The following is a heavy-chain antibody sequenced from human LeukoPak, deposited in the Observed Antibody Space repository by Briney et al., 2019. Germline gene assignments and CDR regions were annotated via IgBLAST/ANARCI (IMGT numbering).Heavy chain of an antibody. Sequence: GGSLRLSCAASGFTVSSYYMSWVRQAPGKGLEWVSVIYSGGGTYHADSVKGRFIISRDSSRNTLHLQMNSLRAEDTAVYHCARLYGGNSVGDYWGQGTLVTVSS. CDR1: GFTVSSYY. CDR3: ARLYGGNSVGDY. V-gene: IGHV3-66*02. CDR2: IYSGGGT. D-gene: IGHD4-23*01. J-gene: IGHJ4*01.